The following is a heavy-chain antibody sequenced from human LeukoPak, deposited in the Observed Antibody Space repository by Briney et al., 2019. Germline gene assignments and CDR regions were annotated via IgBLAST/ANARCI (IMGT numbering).Heavy chain of an antibody. J-gene: IGHJ2*01. V-gene: IGHV3-30*02. D-gene: IGHD6-13*01. CDR2: IRYDGSNK. CDR3: ARAAYSSTWYSRYFDL. Sequence: GESLRLSCAASGFTFDDYGMHWVRQAPGKGLEWVAFIRYDGSNKYYADSVKGRFTISRENAKNSLYLQMNSLRAGDTAVYYCARAAYSSTWYSRYFDLWGRGTLVTVSS. CDR1: GFTFDDYG.